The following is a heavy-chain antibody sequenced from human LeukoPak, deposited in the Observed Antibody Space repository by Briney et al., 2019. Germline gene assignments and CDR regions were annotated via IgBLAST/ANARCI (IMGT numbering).Heavy chain of an antibody. CDR1: GYAFTSYY. J-gene: IGHJ6*02. CDR2: INPSGGST. V-gene: IGHV1-46*01. CDR3: AGDLRFLEWPYYYYGMDV. D-gene: IGHD3-3*01. Sequence: ASVKVSCKASGYAFTSYYMHWVRQAPGQGLEWMGIINPSGGSTSYAQKFQGRVTMTRDTSTSTVYMELSSLRSEDTAVYYCAGDLRFLEWPYYYYGMDVWGQGTTVTVSS.